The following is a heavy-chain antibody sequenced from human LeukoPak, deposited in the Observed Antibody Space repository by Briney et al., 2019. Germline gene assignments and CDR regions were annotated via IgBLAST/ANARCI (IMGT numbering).Heavy chain of an antibody. CDR2: IYYSGST. CDR1: GGSISSGGYY. D-gene: IGHD4-17*01. V-gene: IGHV4-31*03. Sequence: SETLPLTCTVSGGSISSGGYYWSWIRQHPGKGLEWIGYIYYSGSTYYNPSLKSRVTISVDTSKNQFSLKLSSVTAADTAVYYCARVFDDPLYGDYPANWFDPWGQGTLVTVSS. CDR3: ARVFDDPLYGDYPANWFDP. J-gene: IGHJ5*02.